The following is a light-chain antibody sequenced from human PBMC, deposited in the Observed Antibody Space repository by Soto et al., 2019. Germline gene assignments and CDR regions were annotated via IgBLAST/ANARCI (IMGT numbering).Light chain of an antibody. Sequence: QSVLTQPPSASGTPGQRVTISCSGSSSNIGSNTVNCISSSQERPPNSSSIVNNQRPSGVPDRISGSKSGTSASLAISGLQSEEEADYCCAAWDDSLNGRLFGGGTKLTVL. CDR1: SSNIGSNT. CDR3: AAWDDSLNGRL. V-gene: IGLV1-44*01. J-gene: IGLJ3*02. CDR2: VNN.